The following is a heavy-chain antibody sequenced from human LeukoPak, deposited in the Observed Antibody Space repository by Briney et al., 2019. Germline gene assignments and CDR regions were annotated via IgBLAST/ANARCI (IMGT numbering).Heavy chain of an antibody. V-gene: IGHV3-23*01. CDR1: GFSFNTYA. D-gene: IGHD3-3*01. J-gene: IGHJ4*02. Sequence: GGSLRLSCAASGFSFNTYAMSWVRQAPGKGLEWVSAISNTGGSTYYADSVKGRFTISRDKSKNTLSLQMNSLRAEDTAVYYCAYDFWSGYHHYWGQGTLVTVSS. CDR2: ISNTGGST. CDR3: AYDFWSGYHHY.